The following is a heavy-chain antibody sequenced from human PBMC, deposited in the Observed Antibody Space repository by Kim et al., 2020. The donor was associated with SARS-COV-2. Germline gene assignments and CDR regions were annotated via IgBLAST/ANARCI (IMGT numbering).Heavy chain of an antibody. V-gene: IGHV3-21*04. CDR2: ISRSSGKL. CDR1: GFTFSSYS. Sequence: GGSLRLSCAASGFTFSSYSMHWVRQAPGKGLEWVSAISRSSGKLYSAASVKGLITFSRNNDNNFLYLQMNMLSVEDAALYYCATVYANSCYY. J-gene: IGHJ6*01. D-gene: IGHD2-8*01. CDR3: ATVYANSCYY.